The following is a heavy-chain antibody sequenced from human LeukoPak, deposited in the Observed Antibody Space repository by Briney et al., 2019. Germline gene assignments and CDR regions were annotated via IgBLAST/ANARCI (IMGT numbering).Heavy chain of an antibody. D-gene: IGHD5-24*01. J-gene: IGHJ5*02. CDR3: AREVEYR. CDR2: ISSSSSYI. CDR1: GFTFSSYS. V-gene: IGHV3-21*01. Sequence: PGGSLRLSCAASGFTFSSYSMNWVRQAPGEGLEWVSSISSSSSYICYADSVKGRFTISRDNAKNSLYLQMNSLRAEDTAVYYCAREVEYRWGQGTLVTVSS.